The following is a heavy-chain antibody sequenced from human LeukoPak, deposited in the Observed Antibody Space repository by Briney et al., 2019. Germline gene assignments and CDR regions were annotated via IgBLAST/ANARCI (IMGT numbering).Heavy chain of an antibody. J-gene: IGHJ3*02. D-gene: IGHD3-10*01. CDR1: GGSISSGGYY. CDR3: ARAGTLADYPGAFDI. Sequence: SQTLSLTCTVSGGSISSGGYYWSWIRQHPGKGLEWIGYIYYSGCTYYNPSLKSRVTISVDTSKNQFSLKLSSVTAADTAVYYCARAGTLADYPGAFDIWGQGTMVTVSS. V-gene: IGHV4-31*03. CDR2: IYYSGCT.